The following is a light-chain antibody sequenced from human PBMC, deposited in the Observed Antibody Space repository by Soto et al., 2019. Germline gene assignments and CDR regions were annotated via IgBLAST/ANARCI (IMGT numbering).Light chain of an antibody. CDR1: TSDVGSYDL. CDR3: CPYGGCRSPYV. Sequence: QSVLTQPASVSGSPGQSITISCTGTTSDVGSYDLVSWYQQHPGKAPKIMIYEVSKRPSGDSNRFSGSKSGNTASLTISGLQAEDEADYYCCPYGGCRSPYVFGTGTKLTVL. J-gene: IGLJ1*01. V-gene: IGLV2-23*02. CDR2: EVS.